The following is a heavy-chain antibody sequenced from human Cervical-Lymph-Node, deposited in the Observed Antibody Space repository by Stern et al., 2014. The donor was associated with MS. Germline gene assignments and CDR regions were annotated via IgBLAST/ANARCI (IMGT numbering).Heavy chain of an antibody. CDR1: GFTFSSYD. J-gene: IGHJ4*02. Sequence: VQLVESGGGLVQPGGSLRLSFAASGFTFSSYDMHWVRQATGKGLEWVSAIGTAGDTYYPGSVKGRFTISRENAKNSLYLQMNSLRAGDTAVYYCARALGYCSGGSCYYFDYWGQGTLVTVSS. CDR3: ARALGYCSGGSCYYFDY. D-gene: IGHD2-15*01. V-gene: IGHV3-13*01. CDR2: IGTAGDT.